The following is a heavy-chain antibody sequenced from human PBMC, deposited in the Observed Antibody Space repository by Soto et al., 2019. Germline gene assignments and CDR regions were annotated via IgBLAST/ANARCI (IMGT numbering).Heavy chain of an antibody. CDR3: ATHGAGLIGGYHPLFDS. D-gene: IGHD3-22*01. J-gene: IGHJ4*02. V-gene: IGHV3-74*01. Sequence: EVQLVESGGDLVQPGGSLRLSCAASGFTFSSHWMHWVRQAPGKGLVWVSRIGSDGSSTNYADSVKGRFTVSSDNAKNTLYLQMNSLSAEETTVYYCATHGAGLIGGYHPLFDSMREGTLVTVSS. CDR1: GFTFSSHW. CDR2: IGSDGSST.